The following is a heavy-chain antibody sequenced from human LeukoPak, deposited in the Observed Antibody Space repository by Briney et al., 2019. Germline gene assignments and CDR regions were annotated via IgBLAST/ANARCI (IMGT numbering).Heavy chain of an antibody. CDR2: ISWNSGSI. Sequence: GGSLRLSCAASGFPFDDYAMHWVRQAPGKGLEGVSGISWNSGSIGYADSVKGRFTISRDTAKNALYLQMNSLRAEDTALYYCAKALRERVSSASFDYWGQGTLVTVSS. J-gene: IGHJ4*02. D-gene: IGHD2-15*01. CDR1: GFPFDDYA. CDR3: AKALRERVSSASFDY. V-gene: IGHV3-9*01.